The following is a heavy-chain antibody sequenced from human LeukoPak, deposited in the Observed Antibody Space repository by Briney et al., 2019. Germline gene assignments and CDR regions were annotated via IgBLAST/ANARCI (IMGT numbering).Heavy chain of an antibody. V-gene: IGHV3-9*03. Sequence: GGSLRLSCAASGFTFDDYAMHWVRQAPGKGLEWVSGISWNSGSIGYADSVKGRFTISRDNAKNSLYLQMNSLRAEDMALYYCAKDMGPTXSGGSPXGVDYWGQGTLVTVSS. CDR3: AKDMGPTXSGGSPXGVDY. J-gene: IGHJ4*02. CDR2: ISWNSGSI. CDR1: GFTFDDYA. D-gene: IGHD2-15*01.